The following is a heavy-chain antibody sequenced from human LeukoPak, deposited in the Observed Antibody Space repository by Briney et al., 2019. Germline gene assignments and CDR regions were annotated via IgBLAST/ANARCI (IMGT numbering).Heavy chain of an antibody. CDR3: ARGDDAFDI. CDR1: GITFTNAW. J-gene: IGHJ3*02. V-gene: IGHV3-15*01. CDR2: IKSKSDGGTA. Sequence: PGGSLRLSCAASGITFTNAWMNWVRQAPGKGLEWVGRIKSKSDGGTADYAAPVNGRFTISRDDSKNTVFLQMNSLKTEDTAVYYCARGDDAFDIWGQGTMVTVSS.